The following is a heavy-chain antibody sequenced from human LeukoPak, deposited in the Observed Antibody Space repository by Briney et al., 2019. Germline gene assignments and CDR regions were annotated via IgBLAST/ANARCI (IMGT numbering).Heavy chain of an antibody. CDR1: GFTSITSW. CDR3: ARNPSYGALDY. Sequence: PGGSLRLSCAASGFTSITSWMSWVRQAPGKGLEWVANMIYDGRLIYYVDFVKGRFTISRDNAKNSLYLQMNSLRAEDTAVYYCARNPSYGALDYGRQGTLVTVSS. D-gene: IGHD4-17*01. CDR2: MIYDGRLI. V-gene: IGHV3-7*01. J-gene: IGHJ4*02.